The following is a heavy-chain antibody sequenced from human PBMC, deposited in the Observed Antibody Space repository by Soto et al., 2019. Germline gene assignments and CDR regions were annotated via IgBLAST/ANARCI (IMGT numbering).Heavy chain of an antibody. CDR2: TYYRSKWYN. CDR1: GDSVSSNSAA. V-gene: IGHV6-1*01. Sequence: TLSLTCAISGDSVSSNSAAWNWIRQSPSRGLEWLGRTYYRSKWYNDYAVSVKSRITINPDTSKNQFSLQLNSVTPEDTAVYYCARDLGILTGYSLYYYYGMDVWGQGTTVTVSS. J-gene: IGHJ6*02. CDR3: ARDLGILTGYSLYYYYGMDV. D-gene: IGHD3-9*01.